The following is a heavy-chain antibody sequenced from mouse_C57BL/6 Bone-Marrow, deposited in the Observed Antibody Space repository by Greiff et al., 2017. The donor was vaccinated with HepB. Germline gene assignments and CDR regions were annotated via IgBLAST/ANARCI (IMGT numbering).Heavy chain of an antibody. CDR3: ARTLYDYDGDY. J-gene: IGHJ2*01. Sequence: QVQLQQPGAELVKPGASVKLSCKASGYTFTSYWMQWVKQRPGQGLEWIGVIDPSDSYTNYNQKFKGKATLTVDTSSSTAYMQLSSLTSEDSAVYYCARTLYDYDGDYWGQGTTLTVSS. D-gene: IGHD2-4*01. CDR2: IDPSDSYT. CDR1: GYTFTSYW. V-gene: IGHV1-50*01.